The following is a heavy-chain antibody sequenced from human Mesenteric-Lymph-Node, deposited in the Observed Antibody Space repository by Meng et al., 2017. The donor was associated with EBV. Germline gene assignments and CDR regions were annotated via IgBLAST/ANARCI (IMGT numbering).Heavy chain of an antibody. CDR2: INPNSGGT. Sequence: QGQLVQSGAEVKKPGASVKVSCKASGYTFTGYYMHWVRQAPGQGLEWMGWINPNSGGTNYAQKFQGWVTMTRDTSISTAYMELSRLRSDDTAVYYCARGGYYYDSSGDDFDYWGQGTLVTVSS. V-gene: IGHV1-2*04. D-gene: IGHD3-22*01. CDR3: ARGGYYYDSSGDDFDY. CDR1: GYTFTGYY. J-gene: IGHJ4*02.